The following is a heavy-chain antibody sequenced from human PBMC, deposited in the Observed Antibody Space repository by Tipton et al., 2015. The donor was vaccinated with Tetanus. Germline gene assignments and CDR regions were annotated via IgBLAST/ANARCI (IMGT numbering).Heavy chain of an antibody. CDR1: GFTFSNYG. D-gene: IGHD2-21*02. CDR2: LYSGDGP. J-gene: IGHJ4*02. CDR3: ARAPRYCGGDCYHFDY. V-gene: IGHV3-23*03. Sequence: SLRLSCVASGFTFSNYGMSWVRQAPGKGLEWVSVLYSGDGPNYADSVKGRFTISRDNSKNTLYLQMNSLRVEDTAIYYCARAPRYCGGDCYHFDYWGQGTLVTVSS.